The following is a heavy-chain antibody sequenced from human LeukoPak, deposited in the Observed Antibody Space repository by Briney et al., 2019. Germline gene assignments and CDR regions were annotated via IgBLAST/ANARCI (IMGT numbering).Heavy chain of an antibody. CDR3: ARHGGYDRSGYWFDP. CDR2: IHCSGST. J-gene: IGHJ5*02. D-gene: IGHD3-22*01. CDR1: GGSISSSNYY. Sequence: SETLSLTCTVSGGSISSSNYYWGWIRQPPGKGLEWIGSIHCSGSTYHNPSLKSRVTISVDTSKNQFSLKLSSVIAADTAVYYCARHGGYDRSGYWFDPWGQGTLITVSS. V-gene: IGHV4-39*01.